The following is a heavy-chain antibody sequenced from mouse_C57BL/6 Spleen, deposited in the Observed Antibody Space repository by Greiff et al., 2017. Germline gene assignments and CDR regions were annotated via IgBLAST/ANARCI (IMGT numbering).Heavy chain of an antibody. J-gene: IGHJ2*01. D-gene: IGHD2-3*01. CDR3: ARGDGPYYFDY. V-gene: IGHV5-9*01. Sequence: EVQLVESGGGLVKPGGSLKLSCAASGFTFSSYTMSWVRQTPEKRLEWVATISGGGGNTYYPDSVKGRFTISRDNAKNTLYLQMSSLRSEDTALYYCARGDGPYYFDYWGQGTTLTVSS. CDR2: ISGGGGNT. CDR1: GFTFSSYT.